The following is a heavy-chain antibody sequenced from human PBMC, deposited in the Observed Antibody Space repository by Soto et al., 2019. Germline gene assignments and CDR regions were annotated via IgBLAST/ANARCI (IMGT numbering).Heavy chain of an antibody. Sequence: SETLSLTCAVSGYSISSGYYWGWIRQPPGKGLEWIGSIYHSGSTYYNPSLKSRVTISVDTSKNQFSLKLSSVTAADTAVYYCARDVAVAGRPGSLNYWGRGTLVTVSS. J-gene: IGHJ4*02. D-gene: IGHD6-19*01. CDR2: IYHSGST. CDR1: GYSISSGYY. V-gene: IGHV4-38-2*02. CDR3: ARDVAVAGRPGSLNY.